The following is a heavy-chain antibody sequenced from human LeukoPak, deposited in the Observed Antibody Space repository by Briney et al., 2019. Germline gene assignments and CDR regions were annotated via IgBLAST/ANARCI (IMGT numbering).Heavy chain of an antibody. CDR1: GGSFNGYY. CDR3: ARESRIQSMIRGVTRGVWFDP. J-gene: IGHJ5*02. Sequence: SETLSLTCAMSGGSFNGYYWTWIRQPPGKGLEWIGDINHSGSTNYNPSLKSRVTISVDTSKNHFSLKFSSVTAADTALYYCARESRIQSMIRGVTRGVWFDPWGQGTLVTVSS. V-gene: IGHV4-34*01. CDR2: INHSGST. D-gene: IGHD3-10*01.